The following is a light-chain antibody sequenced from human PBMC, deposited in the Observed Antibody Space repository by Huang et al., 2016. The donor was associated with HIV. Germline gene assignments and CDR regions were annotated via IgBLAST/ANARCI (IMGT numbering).Light chain of an antibody. CDR2: AAS. Sequence: IQLTQSPSSLSASVGDRVTIPFRASQDIGSYLAWYQQKPGKAPNLLIYAASTLESGVPARFSGSGSGTDFTLTINNLQPEDFATYYCLQLNSYPGAFGPGTNVDV. V-gene: IGKV1-9*01. CDR1: QDIGSY. J-gene: IGKJ3*01. CDR3: LQLNSYPGA.